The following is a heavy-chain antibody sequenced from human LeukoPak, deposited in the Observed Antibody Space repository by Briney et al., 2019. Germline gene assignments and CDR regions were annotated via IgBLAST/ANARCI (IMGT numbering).Heavy chain of an antibody. V-gene: IGHV3-74*01. Sequence: GGSLRLSCAASGFTFSSYWMHWVRQAPGKGLVWVSRINSDGSSTSYADSVKGRFTISRDNAKNSLYLQMNSLRAEDTAVYYCARGFQAFNYYDSSGPSKLAFDIWGQGTMVTVSS. D-gene: IGHD3-22*01. CDR2: INSDGSST. J-gene: IGHJ3*02. CDR1: GFTFSSYW. CDR3: ARGFQAFNYYDSSGPSKLAFDI.